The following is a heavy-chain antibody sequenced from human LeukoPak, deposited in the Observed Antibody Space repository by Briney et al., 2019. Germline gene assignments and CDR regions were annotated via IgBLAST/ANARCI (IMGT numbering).Heavy chain of an antibody. V-gene: IGHV3-33*01. CDR1: GFTFSSYG. Sequence: PGGSLRLSCAASGFTFSSYGMHWVRQAPGKGLEWVAVIWYDGSNKYYADSVKGRFTISRGNSKNTLYLQMNSLRAEDTAVYYCARDEDSYGPFDYWGQGTLATVSS. CDR2: IWYDGSNK. CDR3: ARDEDSYGPFDY. D-gene: IGHD5-18*01. J-gene: IGHJ4*02.